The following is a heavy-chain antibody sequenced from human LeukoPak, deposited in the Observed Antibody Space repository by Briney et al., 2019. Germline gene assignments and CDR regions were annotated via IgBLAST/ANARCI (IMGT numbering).Heavy chain of an antibody. V-gene: IGHV1-8*02. CDR3: ARELHYGSGTSFDY. CDR2: MNPNSGNT. J-gene: IGHJ4*02. Sequence: ASVKVSCKASGYTFTNYDINWVRQATGQGLEWMGWMNPNSGNTGYAQKFQGRVTINRNTSISTAYMELSSLSSADTAVYYCARELHYGSGTSFDYWGQGSLVTVSS. D-gene: IGHD3-10*01. CDR1: GYTFTNYD.